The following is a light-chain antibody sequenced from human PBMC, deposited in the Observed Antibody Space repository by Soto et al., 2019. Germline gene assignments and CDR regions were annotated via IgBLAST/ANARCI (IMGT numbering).Light chain of an antibody. CDR1: QRVSSSY. CDR3: HQYGSSSRT. V-gene: IGKV3-20*01. Sequence: EIVLTQSPGTLSLSPGERATLSCRASQRVSSSYIAWYQQKPGQAPSLLIYGASSRATGIPDRFSGSGAGTEFTLPIIRLEPEDFAVYYCHQYGSSSRTFGQGTKVEIK. CDR2: GAS. J-gene: IGKJ1*01.